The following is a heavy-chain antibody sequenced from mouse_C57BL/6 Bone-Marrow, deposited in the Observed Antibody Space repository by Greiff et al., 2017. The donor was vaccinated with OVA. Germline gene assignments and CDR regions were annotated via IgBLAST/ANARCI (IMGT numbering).Heavy chain of an antibody. J-gene: IGHJ4*01. V-gene: IGHV5-15*04. CDR1: GFTFSDYG. D-gene: IGHD2-5*01. Sequence: DVMLVESGGGLVQPGGSLKLSCAASGFTFSDYGMAWVRQAPRKGPEWVAFISNLAYSIYYADTVTGRFTISRENAKNTLYLEMSSLRSEDTAMYYCARRFYYSNYAMDYWGQGTSVTVSS. CDR3: ARRFYYSNYAMDY. CDR2: ISNLAYSI.